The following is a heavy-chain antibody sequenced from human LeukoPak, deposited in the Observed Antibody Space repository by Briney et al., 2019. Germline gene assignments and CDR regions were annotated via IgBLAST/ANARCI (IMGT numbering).Heavy chain of an antibody. CDR1: GFTFNTYG. V-gene: IGHV3-30*18. CDR2: ISSGGTKK. Sequence: GGSLRLSCAASGFTFNTYGMHWVRQAPGKGLEWVALISSGGTKKYYADSLKGRFTISRDNSQNTLYLQMNSLRAEDTAVFYCAKDPYGGNSPLYFDYWGQGTLVTVSS. D-gene: IGHD4-23*01. J-gene: IGHJ4*02. CDR3: AKDPYGGNSPLYFDY.